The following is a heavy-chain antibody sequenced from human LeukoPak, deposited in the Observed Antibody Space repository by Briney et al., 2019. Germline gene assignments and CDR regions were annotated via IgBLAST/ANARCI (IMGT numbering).Heavy chain of an antibody. J-gene: IGHJ6*03. V-gene: IGHV3-23*01. CDR2: ISGSGGST. CDR1: GFTFSSYA. Sequence: GGSLRLSCAASGFTFSSYAMSWVRQAPGKGLEWVSAISGSGGSTYYADSVKGRFTISRDNSKNTLYLQMNSLRAEDTAVYYCAKQYCSSTSCYLYYYYYYMDVWGKGTTVTVSS. D-gene: IGHD2-2*01. CDR3: AKQYCSSTSCYLYYYYYYMDV.